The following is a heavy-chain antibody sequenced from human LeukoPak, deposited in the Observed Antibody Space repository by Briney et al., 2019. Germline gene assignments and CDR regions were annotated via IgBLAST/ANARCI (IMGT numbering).Heavy chain of an antibody. D-gene: IGHD4/OR15-4a*01. V-gene: IGHV3-23*01. J-gene: IGHJ6*02. CDR1: GFTFSSYA. CDR2: IGASGTTT. CDR3: AKDIRRGTMYYYYYGMDV. Sequence: GGSLRLSCAASGFTFSSYAMSWVRQAPGKGLEWVLGIGASGTTTYDADSGKGRFTISRDNSKNMLHLQMNSLRAEDTAVYYCAKDIRRGTMYYYYYGMDVWGQGTTVTVSS.